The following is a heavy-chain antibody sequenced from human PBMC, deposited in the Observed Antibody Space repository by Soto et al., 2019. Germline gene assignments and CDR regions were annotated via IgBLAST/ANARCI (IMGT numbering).Heavy chain of an antibody. V-gene: IGHV1-46*01. Sequence: QVQLVQSGAEVKKPGASVKVACKASGYTSTSYYMHWVRQAPGQGLEWMGIINPSGGSTSYAQKFQGSVTMTRDTSTSTVYMELSSLRSEDTAVYYCARDQLTQYYYYGMDVWGQGTTVTVSS. CDR2: INPSGGST. CDR1: GYTSTSYY. D-gene: IGHD7-27*01. CDR3: ARDQLTQYYYYGMDV. J-gene: IGHJ6*02.